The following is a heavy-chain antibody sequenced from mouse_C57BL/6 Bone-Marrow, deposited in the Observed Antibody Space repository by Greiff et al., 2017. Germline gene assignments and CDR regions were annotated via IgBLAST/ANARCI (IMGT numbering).Heavy chain of an antibody. Sequence: QVQLQQPGAELVRPGTSVKLSCKASGYTFTSYWMHWVKQRPGQGLEWIGVIDPSYSYTNYNQKFKGKATLTVDTSSSTAYMQLSSLTSEDSAVYSFARFYGSSGYWGQGTTLTVSS. J-gene: IGHJ2*01. D-gene: IGHD1-1*01. CDR3: ARFYGSSGY. V-gene: IGHV1-59*01. CDR2: IDPSYSYT. CDR1: GYTFTSYW.